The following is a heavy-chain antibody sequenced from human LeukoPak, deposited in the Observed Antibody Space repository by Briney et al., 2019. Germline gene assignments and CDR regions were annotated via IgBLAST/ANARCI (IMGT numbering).Heavy chain of an antibody. J-gene: IGHJ4*02. CDR1: GVTSSSYA. Sequence: GGSLRLSCAATGVTSSSYAMSWVRQAPGKVLEWVSGISGSGGNTYYADSVKGRFTISRDNSKNTLYLQMNSLRAEDTAVYYCAKLLYGDYAPPDYWGQGTLVTVSS. CDR2: ISGSGGNT. D-gene: IGHD4-17*01. CDR3: AKLLYGDYAPPDY. V-gene: IGHV3-23*01.